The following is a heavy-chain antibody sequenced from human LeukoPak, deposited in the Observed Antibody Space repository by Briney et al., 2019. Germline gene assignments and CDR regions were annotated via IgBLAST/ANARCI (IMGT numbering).Heavy chain of an antibody. V-gene: IGHV4-59*01. CDR2: IYFSGST. D-gene: IGHD6-13*01. J-gene: IGHJ4*02. CDR3: AITSHPHGSRWLFDY. CDR1: GGSISSCY. Sequence: SETLSLTCAVSGGSISSCYWSWIRQAPGKGLEWIGYIYFSGSTNYNPALKSRFTISVDTSRNPFSLQLSSVTAADTAVYYCAITSHPHGSRWLFDYWGQGTLVTVSS.